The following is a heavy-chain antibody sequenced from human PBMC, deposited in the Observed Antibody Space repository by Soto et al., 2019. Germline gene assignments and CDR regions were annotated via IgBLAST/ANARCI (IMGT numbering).Heavy chain of an antibody. J-gene: IGHJ5*02. CDR2: ISYDGSNK. Sequence: GGSLRLSCAASGFTFSSYGMHWVRQAPGKGLEWVAVISYDGSNKYYADSVKGRFTISRDNSKNTLYLQMNSLRAEDTAVYYCAKDRDGYNYNWFDPWGQGALVTAPQ. D-gene: IGHD5-12*01. V-gene: IGHV3-30*18. CDR1: GFTFSSYG. CDR3: AKDRDGYNYNWFDP.